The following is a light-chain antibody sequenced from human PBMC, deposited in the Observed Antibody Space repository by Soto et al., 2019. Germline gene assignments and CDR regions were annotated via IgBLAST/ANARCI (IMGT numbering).Light chain of an antibody. CDR2: VES. CDR3: QQYDVLPWT. CDR1: QDITNF. Sequence: DLQMTQSPSSLSASVGDRVTITCQASQDITNFLNWYQHKPGKAPKLLIYVESNLETGVPSRFSGSGSGTDFSFTISSLQPEDIATYYCQQYDVLPWTFGQGTTVEVK. J-gene: IGKJ1*01. V-gene: IGKV1-33*01.